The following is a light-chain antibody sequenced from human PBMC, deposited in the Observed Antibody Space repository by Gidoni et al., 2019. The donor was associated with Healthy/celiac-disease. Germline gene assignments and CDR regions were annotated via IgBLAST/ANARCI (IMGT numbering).Light chain of an antibody. CDR3: CSYAGSFYV. CDR2: EGS. J-gene: IGLJ1*01. CDR1: SSDVGSYNL. Sequence: GSPGQSITISCTGTSSDVGSYNLVSWYQQHPGKAPKLMIYEGSKRPSGVSNRFSGSKSGNTASLTISGLQAEDEADYYCCSYAGSFYVFGTGTKVTVL. V-gene: IGLV2-23*01.